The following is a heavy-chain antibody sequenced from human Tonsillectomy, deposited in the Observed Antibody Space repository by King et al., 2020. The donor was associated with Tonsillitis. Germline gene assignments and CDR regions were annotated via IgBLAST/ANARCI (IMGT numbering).Heavy chain of an antibody. CDR2: IRSKAYGGTT. V-gene: IGHV3-49*05. CDR1: GFTFGDYV. Sequence: VQLVESVGGLVKPGRSLRLSCTVSGFTFGDYVMNWFRQAPGKGLEWVGFIRSKAYGGTTEYAASVKGRFTISRDDSKSIAYLQMNSLKTEDTAVYYCTTSYGGKYYFDYWGQGTLVTVSS. J-gene: IGHJ4*02. D-gene: IGHD4-23*01. CDR3: TTSYGGKYYFDY.